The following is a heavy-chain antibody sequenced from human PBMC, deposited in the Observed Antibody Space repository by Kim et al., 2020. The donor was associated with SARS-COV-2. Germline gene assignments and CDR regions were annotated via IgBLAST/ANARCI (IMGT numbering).Heavy chain of an antibody. CDR3: GKAQGYYDF. CDR1: GFTFSTNA. J-gene: IGHJ4*02. CDR2: IHGKGNNI. V-gene: IGHV3-64D*06. Sequence: GGSLRLSCSASGFTFSTNAMHWVRQAPGKGLESVSSIHGKGNNIYYADSVKGRFTVSRDNSKNMLYLQMGNLRPEDTAMYYCGKAQGYYDFWGQGAPVTVSS.